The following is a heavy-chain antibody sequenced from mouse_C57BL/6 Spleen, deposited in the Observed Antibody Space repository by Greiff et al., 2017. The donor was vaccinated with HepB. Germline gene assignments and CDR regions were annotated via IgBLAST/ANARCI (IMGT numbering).Heavy chain of an antibody. CDR1: GFTFSDYG. CDR3: ARSIYDGYSWFAY. CDR2: ISSGSSTI. D-gene: IGHD2-3*01. J-gene: IGHJ3*01. Sequence: EVKLQESGGGLVKPGGSLKLSCAASGFTFSDYGMHWVRQAPEKGLEWVAYISSGSSTIYYADTVKGRFTISRDNAKNTLFLQMTSLRSEDTAMYYCARSIYDGYSWFAYWGQGTLVTVSA. V-gene: IGHV5-17*01.